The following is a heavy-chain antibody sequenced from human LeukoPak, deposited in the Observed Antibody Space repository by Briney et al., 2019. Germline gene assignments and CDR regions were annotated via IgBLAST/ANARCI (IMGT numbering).Heavy chain of an antibody. CDR3: AKAPYSYDSSGYYNY. J-gene: IGHJ4*02. CDR2: ISYDGSNK. V-gene: IGHV3-30*04. Sequence: GGSLRLSCAASGFTFSSYAMHWVRQAPGKGLEWVAVISYDGSNKYYADSVKGRFTISRDNSKNTLYLQMNSLRAEDTAVYYCAKAPYSYDSSGYYNYWGQGTLVTVSS. D-gene: IGHD3-22*01. CDR1: GFTFSSYA.